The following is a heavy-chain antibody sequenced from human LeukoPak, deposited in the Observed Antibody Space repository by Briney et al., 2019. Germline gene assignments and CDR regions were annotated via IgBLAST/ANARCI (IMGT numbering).Heavy chain of an antibody. J-gene: IGHJ3*02. CDR2: ISSSSSTI. CDR3: AREYSSSSGRAFDI. Sequence: GGSLRLSCAASGFILSTYTMNWVRQAPGKGLQWFSYISSSSSTIYYADSVKGRFTISSDNAKNSLYLQMNSLRDEDTAVYYCAREYSSSSGRAFDIWGQGTKVTVSS. CDR1: GFILSTYT. V-gene: IGHV3-48*02. D-gene: IGHD6-6*01.